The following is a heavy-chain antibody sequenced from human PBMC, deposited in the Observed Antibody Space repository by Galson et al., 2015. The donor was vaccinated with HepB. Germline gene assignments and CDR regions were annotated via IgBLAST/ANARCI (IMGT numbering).Heavy chain of an antibody. CDR3: ARVYSGYDRYFDY. CDR1: GGSISSYY. J-gene: IGHJ4*02. V-gene: IGHV4-59*08. CDR2: IYYSGST. D-gene: IGHD5-12*01. Sequence: ETLSLTCTVSGGSISSYYWSWIRQPPGKGLEWIGYIYYSGSTNYNPSLKSRVTISVDTSKNQFSLKLSSVTAADTAVYYCARVYSGYDRYFDYWGQGTLVTVSS.